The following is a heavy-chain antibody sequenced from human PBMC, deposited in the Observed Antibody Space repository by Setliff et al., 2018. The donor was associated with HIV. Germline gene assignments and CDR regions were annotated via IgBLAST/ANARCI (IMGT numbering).Heavy chain of an antibody. J-gene: IGHJ4*02. CDR2: ISSSGFPI. CDR3: VRGTLDF. CDR1: GFTFSTYG. V-gene: IGHV3-48*01. Sequence: PGGSLRLSCEASGFTFSTYGMNRVRHAPGKGLEWVAQISSSGFPIYYADSVRGRFTASRDNGKNSLFLQMNSLRAEDTAVYYCVRGTLDFWGQGNLVTVSS.